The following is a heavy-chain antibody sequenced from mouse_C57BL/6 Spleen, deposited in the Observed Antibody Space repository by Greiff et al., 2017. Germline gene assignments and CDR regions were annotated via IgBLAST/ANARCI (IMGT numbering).Heavy chain of an antibody. J-gene: IGHJ4*01. CDR3: ARGGYGSSYDYYAMDD. D-gene: IGHD1-1*01. Sequence: QVQLQQPGTELVKPGASVKLSCKASGYNFTSYWMHWVKQRPGQGLEWIGNINPSNGGTNYNEKFKSKATLTVDKSSSTAYMQLSGLTSEDSAVYYCARGGYGSSYDYYAMDDWGQGTSVTVSS. V-gene: IGHV1-53*01. CDR1: GYNFTSYW. CDR2: INPSNGGT.